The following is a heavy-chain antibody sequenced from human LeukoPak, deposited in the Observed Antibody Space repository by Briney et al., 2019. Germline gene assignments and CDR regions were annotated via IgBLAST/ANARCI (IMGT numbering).Heavy chain of an antibody. D-gene: IGHD2-21*02. CDR1: GFTFDNYA. CDR2: IASNSGSI. Sequence: PGGSLRLSCAASGFTFDNYAMHWVRQAPGKGLEWVSGIASNSGSIVYADSVKGRFTISRDNAKNFLYLQMDTLRTEVTALYYCAKRGRGLLVTGSYFDSWGQGTRVTVPS. CDR3: AKRGRGLLVTGSYFDS. V-gene: IGHV3-9*01. J-gene: IGHJ4*02.